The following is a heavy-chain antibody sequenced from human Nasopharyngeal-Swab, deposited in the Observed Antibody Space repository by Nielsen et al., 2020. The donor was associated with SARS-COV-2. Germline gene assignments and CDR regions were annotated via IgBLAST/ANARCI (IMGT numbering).Heavy chain of an antibody. CDR1: SGSISSYY. Sequence: SETLSLTCTVSSGSISSYYWSWIRQPPGKGLEWIGYIYYSGSTNYNPSLKSRVTISVDTSKNQFSLKLSSVTAADTAIYYCARDGRSSWYFDLWGRGTLVTVSS. CDR3: ARDGRSSWYFDL. J-gene: IGHJ2*01. CDR2: IYYSGST. V-gene: IGHV4-59*01.